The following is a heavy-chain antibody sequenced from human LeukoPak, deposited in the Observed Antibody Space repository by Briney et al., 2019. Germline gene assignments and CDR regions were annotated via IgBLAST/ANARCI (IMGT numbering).Heavy chain of an antibody. CDR1: GYSFTSYW. CDR3: ARNHYGGNSDDAFDI. D-gene: IGHD4-23*01. CDR2: IYPGDSDT. V-gene: IGHV5-51*01. J-gene: IGHJ3*02. Sequence: GESLKISRKGSGYSFTSYWIGWVRQMPGKGLEWMGIIYPGDSDTRYSPSFQGQVTISADKSISTAYLQWSSLKASDTAMYYCARNHYGGNSDDAFDIWAQGTMVTVSS.